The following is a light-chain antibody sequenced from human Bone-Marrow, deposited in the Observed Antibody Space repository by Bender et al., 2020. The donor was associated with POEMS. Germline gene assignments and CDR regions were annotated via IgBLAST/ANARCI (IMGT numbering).Light chain of an antibody. CDR3: CSYAGSSDWV. J-gene: IGLJ3*02. Sequence: QSALTQPRSVSGSPGQSVTISCTGTSSDVGGYNYVSWYQQHPGKAPKLILSDVSKRPSGVPDRFSGSKSGNTASLTISGLQAEDEADYYCCSYAGSSDWVFGGGTKVTVL. CDR1: SSDVGGYNY. CDR2: DVS. V-gene: IGLV2-11*01.